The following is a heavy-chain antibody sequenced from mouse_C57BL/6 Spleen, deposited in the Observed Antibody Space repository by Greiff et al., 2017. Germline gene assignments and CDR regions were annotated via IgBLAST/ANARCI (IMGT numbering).Heavy chain of an antibody. Sequence: EVQLQQSGAELVRPGASVKLSCTASGFNIKDDCMNWVKQRPEQGLEWIGWIDPANGDTEYASKFQGKATITADTSSNTAYLQLSSLTSEDTAVYYRTPNYGSRPLDYWGQGTTLTVSS. V-gene: IGHV14-4*01. CDR3: TPNYGSRPLDY. D-gene: IGHD1-1*01. CDR1: GFNIKDDC. J-gene: IGHJ2*01. CDR2: IDPANGDT.